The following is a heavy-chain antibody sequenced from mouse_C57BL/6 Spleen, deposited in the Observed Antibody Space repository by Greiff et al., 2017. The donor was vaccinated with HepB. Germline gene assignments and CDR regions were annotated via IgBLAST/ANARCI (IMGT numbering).Heavy chain of an antibody. CDR2: ISGGGGNT. CDR3: ARQGGGSAYYFDY. CDR1: GFTFSSYT. V-gene: IGHV5-9*01. J-gene: IGHJ2*01. Sequence: EVHLVESGGGLVKPGGSLKLSCAASGFTFSSYTMSWVRQTPEKRLEWVATISGGGGNTYYPDSVKGRFTISRDNAKNTLYLQMSSLRSEDTALYYCARQGGGSAYYFDYWGQGTTLTVSS.